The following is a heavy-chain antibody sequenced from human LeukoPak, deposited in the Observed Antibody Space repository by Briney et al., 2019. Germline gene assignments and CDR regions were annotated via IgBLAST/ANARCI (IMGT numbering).Heavy chain of an antibody. CDR2: IIPIFGTA. CDR3: ARGLVMRARGYYYYMDV. J-gene: IGHJ6*03. CDR1: GGTFSSYA. V-gene: IGHV1-69*05. Sequence: GSSVKVSCKASGGTFSSYAISWVRQAPGQGLEWMGGIIPIFGTANYAQKFQGRVTITTDESTSTAYMELSSLRSEDTAVYYCARGLVMRARGYYYYMDVWGKGTTVTVSS. D-gene: IGHD3-16*01.